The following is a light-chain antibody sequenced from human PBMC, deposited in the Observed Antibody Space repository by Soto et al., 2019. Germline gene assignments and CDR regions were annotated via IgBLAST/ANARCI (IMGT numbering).Light chain of an antibody. V-gene: IGKV1-27*01. J-gene: IGKJ3*01. CDR1: QGISNY. Sequence: DIPMTQSPSSLSASVGDRVTITCRASQGISNYLDWYQQKPGKVPKLLIDAASNLQSWVPYRFSCNGSGTDFTLTFSSRQPEEVATYYCQKYNSAPFTFGPVTKVDIK. CDR3: QKYNSAPFT. CDR2: AAS.